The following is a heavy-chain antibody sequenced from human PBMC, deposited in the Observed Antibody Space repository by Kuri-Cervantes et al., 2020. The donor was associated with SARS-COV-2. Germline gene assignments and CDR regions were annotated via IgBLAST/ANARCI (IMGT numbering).Heavy chain of an antibody. CDR1: GFTFSSYA. D-gene: IGHD2-2*01. V-gene: IGHV3-64D*08. CDR2: ISSNGGST. Sequence: GESLKISCAASGFTFSSYAMHWVRQAPGKGLEYVSAISSNGGSTYYADSVKGRFTISRDNSKNTLYLQMSSLRAEDTAVYYCVEVNNPQAAIYYFDYWGQGTLVTVSS. CDR3: VEVNNPQAAIYYFDY. J-gene: IGHJ4*02.